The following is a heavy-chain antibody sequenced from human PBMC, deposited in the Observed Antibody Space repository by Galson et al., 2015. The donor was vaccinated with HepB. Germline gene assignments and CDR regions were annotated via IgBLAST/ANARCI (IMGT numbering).Heavy chain of an antibody. CDR3: ARKSPSNYYDSSGSLGAFDI. CDR1: GGSITKNY. J-gene: IGHJ3*02. D-gene: IGHD3-22*01. CDR2: IYYSGST. V-gene: IGHV4-59*01. Sequence: ETLSLTCTVSGGSITKNYWSWIRQPPGKGLEWVGHIYYSGSTNYNPSLNSRVTISVDTSKNHFSLKVSSVTAADTAVYYCARKSPSNYYDSSGSLGAFDIWGQGTMVTVSS.